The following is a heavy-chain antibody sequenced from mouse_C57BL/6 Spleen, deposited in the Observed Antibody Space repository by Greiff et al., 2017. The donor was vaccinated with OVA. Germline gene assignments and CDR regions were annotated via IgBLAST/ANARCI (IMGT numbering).Heavy chain of an antibody. V-gene: IGHV5-9-1*02. CDR3: TRDLDGLYAMDY. J-gene: IGHJ4*01. D-gene: IGHD2-3*01. CDR1: GFTFSSYA. Sequence: EVKVVESGAGLVKPGGSLKLSCAASGFTFSSYAMSWVRQTPEKRLEWVAYISSGGDYIYYADTVKGRFTISRDNARNTLYLQMSSLKSEDTAMYYCTRDLDGLYAMDYWGQGTSVTVSS. CDR2: ISSGGDYI.